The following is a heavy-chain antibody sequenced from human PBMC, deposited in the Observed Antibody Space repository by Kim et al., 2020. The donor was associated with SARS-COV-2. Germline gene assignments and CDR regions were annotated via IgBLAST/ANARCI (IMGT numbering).Heavy chain of an antibody. CDR2: ISGTSSYI. Sequence: GESLRLSCAASGFTFSSYNMNWVRQAPGKGLEWVSSISGTSSYIYYADSLKGRFTISRDNAKNSLYLQMNSLRAEDTAVYYCVERGWAGYFDYWGQGTLV. D-gene: IGHD1-26*01. CDR1: GFTFSSYN. J-gene: IGHJ4*02. CDR3: VERGWAGYFDY. V-gene: IGHV3-21*01.